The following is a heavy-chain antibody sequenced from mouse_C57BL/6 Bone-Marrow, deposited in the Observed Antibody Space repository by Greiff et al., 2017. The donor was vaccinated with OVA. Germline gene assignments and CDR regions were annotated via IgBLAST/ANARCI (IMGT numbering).Heavy chain of an antibody. V-gene: IGHV1-50*01. CDR3: AREGPYYDATCYCDV. CDR1: GYTFTSYW. CDR2: IDPSDSYT. J-gene: IGHJ1*03. D-gene: IGHD1-1*01. Sequence: QVQLKQPGAELVKPGASVKLSCKASGYTFTSYWMQWVKQRPGQGLEWIGEIDPSDSYTNYNQKFKGKATLTVDTSSSTAYMQLSSLTSEDSAVYYCAREGPYYDATCYCDVWGTGTTVTVSS.